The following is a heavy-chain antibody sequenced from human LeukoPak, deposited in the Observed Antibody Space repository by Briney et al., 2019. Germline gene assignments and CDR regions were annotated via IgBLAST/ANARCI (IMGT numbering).Heavy chain of an antibody. Sequence: SETLSLTCTVSGGSISSGGYYWSWIRQHPGKGLEWIGYIYYSGSTYYNPSLKSRVTISVDTSKNQFSLKLSSVTAADTAVYYCARGEGDFWSGHYIDYWGQGTLVTVSS. CDR2: IYYSGST. CDR1: GGSISSGGYY. D-gene: IGHD3-3*01. J-gene: IGHJ4*02. CDR3: ARGEGDFWSGHYIDY. V-gene: IGHV4-31*03.